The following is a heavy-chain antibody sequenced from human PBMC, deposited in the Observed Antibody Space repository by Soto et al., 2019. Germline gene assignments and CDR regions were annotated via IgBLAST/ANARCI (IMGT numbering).Heavy chain of an antibody. V-gene: IGHV1-69*13. CDR1: GGTFRSYA. Sequence: GASVKVSCKASGGTFRSYALRWVRQAPGQGLEWMGGIIPIFGTANYAQKFQGRVTITADESTSTAYMELSSLRSEDTAVYYCARLTMVRGAPTPPYYYGMDVWGQGTTVTVSS. J-gene: IGHJ6*02. D-gene: IGHD3-10*01. CDR2: IIPIFGTA. CDR3: ARLTMVRGAPTPPYYYGMDV.